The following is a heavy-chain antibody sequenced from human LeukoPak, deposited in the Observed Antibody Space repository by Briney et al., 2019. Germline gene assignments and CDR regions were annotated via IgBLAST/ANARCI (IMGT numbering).Heavy chain of an antibody. J-gene: IGHJ4*02. V-gene: IGHV1-69*13. CDR1: GGTFSSYA. D-gene: IGHD2-2*01. Sequence: ASVKVSCKASGGTFSSYAISWVRQAPGQGLEWMGGIIPIFGTANYAQKFQGRVTITADESTSTAYVELSSLRSEDTAVYYCARGGGYCSSTSCYDDYWGQGTLVTVSS. CDR2: IIPIFGTA. CDR3: ARGGGYCSSTSCYDDY.